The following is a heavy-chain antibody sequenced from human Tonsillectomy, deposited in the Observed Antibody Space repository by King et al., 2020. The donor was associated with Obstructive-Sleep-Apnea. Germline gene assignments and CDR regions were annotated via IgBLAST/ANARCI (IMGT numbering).Heavy chain of an antibody. V-gene: IGHV3-23*04. CDR3: AKDSFRYFDWSGELGPWDF. Sequence: VQLVESGGGLVQPGGSLRLSCVASGFTFSSYAMSWVRQAPGKGLEWVSAISGRGVSTYYADSVKGRFTISRDNSKNTLYMEMNSLRAEDTAVYYCAKDSFRYFDWSGELGPWDFWGQGTLVTVSS. CDR1: GFTFSSYA. J-gene: IGHJ4*02. D-gene: IGHD3-9*01. CDR2: ISGRGVST.